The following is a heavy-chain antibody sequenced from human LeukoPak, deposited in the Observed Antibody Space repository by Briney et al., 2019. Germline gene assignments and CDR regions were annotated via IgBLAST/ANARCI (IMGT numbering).Heavy chain of an antibody. V-gene: IGHV4-34*01. J-gene: IGHJ3*02. CDR3: AREVVVAATEGDAFDI. Sequence: SETLSLTCAVYGGSFSGYYWSWIRQPPGKGLEWIGEINHSGSTNYNPSLKSRVTISVDTSKNQFSLKLSSVTAADTAVYYCAREVVVAATEGDAFDIWGQGTMVTVSS. CDR2: INHSGST. CDR1: GGSFSGYY. D-gene: IGHD2-15*01.